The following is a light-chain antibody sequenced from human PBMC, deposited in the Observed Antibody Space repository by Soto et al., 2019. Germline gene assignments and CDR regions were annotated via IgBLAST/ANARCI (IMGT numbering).Light chain of an antibody. V-gene: IGKV3-20*01. CDR1: QRISGNF. J-gene: IGKJ5*01. CDR2: GVS. Sequence: EILLTQSPGTLSLSPGERATLSCRASQRISGNFLAWYQQKPGQAPRLLIYGVSNRATGIPDRFSGSGSGTDFTLTISGLEPQDFAMYYCQQYVISITFGQGTRLEIK. CDR3: QQYVISIT.